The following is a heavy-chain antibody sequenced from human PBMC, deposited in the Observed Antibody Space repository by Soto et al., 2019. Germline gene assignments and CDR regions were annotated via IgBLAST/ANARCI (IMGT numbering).Heavy chain of an antibody. J-gene: IGHJ3*02. D-gene: IGHD3-22*01. CDR2: IYHSGST. CDR1: GGSISSGGYS. Sequence: SETLSLTCAVSGGSISSGGYSWSWIRQPPGKGLEWIGYIYHSGSTYYNPSLKSRVTISVDRSKNQFSLKLSSVTAADTAVYYCARDYYDSSGYWLRAFDIWGQGTMVT. CDR3: ARDYYDSSGYWLRAFDI. V-gene: IGHV4-30-2*01.